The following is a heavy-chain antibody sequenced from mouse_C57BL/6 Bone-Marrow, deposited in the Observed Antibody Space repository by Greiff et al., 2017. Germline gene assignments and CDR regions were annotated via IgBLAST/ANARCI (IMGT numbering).Heavy chain of an antibody. CDR3: ARDAGGYCAMDF. J-gene: IGHJ4*01. CDR1: GFTFSDFY. Sequence: EVKLVESGGGLVQSGRSLRLSCATSGFTFSDFYMEWVRQAPGKGLEWIAASRNKANDYTTEYSASVKGRFIASRDTSQSNLYLQMHALRAEDAATDYCARDAGGYCAMDFWGQGTSVTVSS. D-gene: IGHD1-1*02. V-gene: IGHV7-1*01. CDR2: SRNKANDYTT.